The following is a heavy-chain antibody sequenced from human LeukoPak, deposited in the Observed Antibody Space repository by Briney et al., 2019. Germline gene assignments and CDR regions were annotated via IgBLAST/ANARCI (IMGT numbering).Heavy chain of an antibody. CDR2: ISAYNGNT. J-gene: IGHJ4*02. Sequence: ASVKVSCKASGYTFTSYGISWVRQAPGQGLEWMGWISAYNGNTNYAQKLQGRVTMTTDTSISTAYMELSRLRSDDTAVYYCARALALNSGSYSWPLYDYWGQGTLVTVSS. CDR1: GYTFTSYG. CDR3: ARALALNSGSYSWPLYDY. D-gene: IGHD1-26*01. V-gene: IGHV1-18*01.